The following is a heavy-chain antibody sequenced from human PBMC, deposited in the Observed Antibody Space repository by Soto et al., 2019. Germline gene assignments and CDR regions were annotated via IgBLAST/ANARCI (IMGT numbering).Heavy chain of an antibody. J-gene: IGHJ4*02. CDR3: ARHFSVEYFDY. Sequence: SETLSLTCAVSGGSISSGGYSWSWIRQPPGKGLEWIGYIYHSGSTYYNPSLKSRVTISVDRSKNQFSLKLSSVTAADTAVYYCARHFSVEYFDYWGQGALVTVSS. CDR2: IYHSGST. V-gene: IGHV4-30-2*01. CDR1: GGSISSGGYS.